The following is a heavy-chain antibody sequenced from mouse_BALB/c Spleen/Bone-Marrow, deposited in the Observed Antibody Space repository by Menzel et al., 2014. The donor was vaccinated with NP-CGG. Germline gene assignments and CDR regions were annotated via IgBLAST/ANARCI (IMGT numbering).Heavy chain of an antibody. CDR2: INPDSSTI. J-gene: IGHJ3*01. Sequence: DVKLQESGGGLVQPGGSLKLSCAASGLDFSRYWMSWVRQAPGKGLEWIGEINPDSSTINYTPSLKDKFIISRDNAKNTLYLQMSKVRSEDTALYYCARLSYYGRFAYWGQGTLVTVSA. D-gene: IGHD1-1*01. V-gene: IGHV4-1*02. CDR3: ARLSYYGRFAY. CDR1: GLDFSRYW.